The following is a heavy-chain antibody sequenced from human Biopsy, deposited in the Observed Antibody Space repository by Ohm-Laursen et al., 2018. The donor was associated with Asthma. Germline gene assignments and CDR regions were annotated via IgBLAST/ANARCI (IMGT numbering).Heavy chain of an antibody. CDR3: ARLAYYDGSGTHYSDQ. J-gene: IGHJ4*02. CDR2: MDQRSTTI. CDR1: VFSLSNYY. Sequence: SLSLSRAGSVFSLSNYYISWICKPHGQGLGWVSNMDQRSTTITYADSVKGRFTITRDNSKNSLYLQMNSLRAEDSAVYFFARLAYYDGSGTHYSDQWGQGNLVTVST. V-gene: IGHV3-11*01. D-gene: IGHD3-22*01.